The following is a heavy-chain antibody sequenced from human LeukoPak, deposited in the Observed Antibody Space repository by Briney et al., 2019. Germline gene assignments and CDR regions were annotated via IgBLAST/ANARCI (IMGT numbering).Heavy chain of an antibody. V-gene: IGHV3-48*03. CDR1: GFTFSSYE. J-gene: IGHJ4*02. CDR3: ARDFSPQGSSGWLVY. Sequence: GGSLRLSCAASGFTFSSYEMNWVRQAPGKGLEWVAYISSSGSSKYYADSVKGRFTISRDNAKNSLYLQMNSLRAEDTAVYYCARDFSPQGSSGWLVYWGQGTLVTVFS. D-gene: IGHD6-19*01. CDR2: ISSSGSSK.